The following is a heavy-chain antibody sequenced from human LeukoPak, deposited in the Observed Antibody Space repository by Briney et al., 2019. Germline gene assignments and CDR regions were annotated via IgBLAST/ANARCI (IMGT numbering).Heavy chain of an antibody. CDR1: GDSINNYY. CDR3: ARAPQGP. V-gene: IGHV4-59*01. Sequence: SETLSLTCSVSGDSINNYYWSWIRQPPGKGLEWIGYIHYSGSTNYNPSLKSRVTISVDTSKNQFSLKLSSVTAADTAVYYCARAPQGPWGQGTLVTVSS. CDR2: IHYSGST. J-gene: IGHJ5*02.